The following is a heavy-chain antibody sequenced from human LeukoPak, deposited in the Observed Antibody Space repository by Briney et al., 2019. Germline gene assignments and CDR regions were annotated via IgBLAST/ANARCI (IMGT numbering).Heavy chain of an antibody. CDR1: GYTFTGYY. D-gene: IGHD5-18*01. J-gene: IGHJ2*01. CDR3: ARVPEDSAMVRTPDWYFDL. V-gene: IGHV1-2*02. CDR2: INPNSGGT. Sequence: ASVKVSCKASGYTFTGYYLHWVRQAPGQGLEWMGWINPNSGGTHYAQRFQGRVTMTRDTSISTAYMELSRLRSDDTAVYYCARVPEDSAMVRTPDWYFDLWGRGTPVTVSS.